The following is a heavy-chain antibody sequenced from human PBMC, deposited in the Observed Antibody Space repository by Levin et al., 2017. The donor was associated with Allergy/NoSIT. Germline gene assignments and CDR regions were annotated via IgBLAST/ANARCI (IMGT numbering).Heavy chain of an antibody. CDR1: GFTFSSYS. CDR2: ISSSSSTI. CDR3: ARDMEGGRPQNWFDP. Sequence: GGSLRLSCAASGFTFSSYSMNWVRQAPGKGLEWVSYISSSSSTIYYADSVKGRFTISRDNAKNSLYLQMNSLRDEDTAVYYCARDMEGGRPQNWFDPWGQGTLVTVSS. J-gene: IGHJ5*02. D-gene: IGHD1-26*01. V-gene: IGHV3-48*02.